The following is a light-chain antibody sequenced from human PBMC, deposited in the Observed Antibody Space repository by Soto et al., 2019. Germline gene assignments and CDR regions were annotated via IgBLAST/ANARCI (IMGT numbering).Light chain of an antibody. Sequence: EIVLTQSPGTLSLSPGERATLSCRASQSVSSSYLAWYQQKPGQAPSLLIYGASSRATGIPDRFSGSGSGTDFTLTIRRLEPEDFAVYYCQQYGSSPLFTFGPGTKVDIK. CDR3: QQYGSSPLFT. CDR2: GAS. V-gene: IGKV3-20*01. J-gene: IGKJ3*01. CDR1: QSVSSSY.